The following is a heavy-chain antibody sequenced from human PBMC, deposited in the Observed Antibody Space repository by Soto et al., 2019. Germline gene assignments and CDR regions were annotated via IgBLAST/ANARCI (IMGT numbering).Heavy chain of an antibody. Sequence: VRLQESGPGLVEPSETLSLTCSVSGDSINHYYWSWIRQPAGKGLEWIGRIYSSGSANYNPSLKTRGNMSVDTSKNQVFLSVTSVTAADTAVYFCARGGTRSADLPTYWGQGIQVIVSS. CDR2: IYSSGSA. CDR1: GDSINHYY. D-gene: IGHD1-1*01. J-gene: IGHJ4*02. V-gene: IGHV4-4*07. CDR3: ARGGTRSADLPTY.